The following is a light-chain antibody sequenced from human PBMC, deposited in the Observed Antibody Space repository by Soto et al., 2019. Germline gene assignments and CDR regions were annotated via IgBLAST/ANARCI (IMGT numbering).Light chain of an antibody. Sequence: EIVLTQSPGTLSLSPGERATLSCRASQSVITNYLAWYQQKPGQAPRLLIYAASSRATGIPDRFSGSGSGTDFTLTISRLEPEDFAVYYCQQCGSSPCTFGQGTKVDIK. CDR2: AAS. V-gene: IGKV3-20*01. CDR3: QQCGSSPCT. J-gene: IGKJ1*01. CDR1: QSVITNY.